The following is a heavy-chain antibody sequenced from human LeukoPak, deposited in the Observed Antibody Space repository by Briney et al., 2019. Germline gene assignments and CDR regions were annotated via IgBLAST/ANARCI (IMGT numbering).Heavy chain of an antibody. J-gene: IGHJ4*02. D-gene: IGHD4-17*01. Sequence: GGSLRLSCAASGFTFSSYAMHWVRQAPGKGLEWVAVISYDGSNKYYADSVKGRFTISRDNAKNTLYLQMNSLRAEDTAVYYCARVTNSVTNWGQGTLVTVSS. V-gene: IGHV3-30-3*01. CDR1: GFTFSSYA. CDR2: ISYDGSNK. CDR3: ARVTNSVTN.